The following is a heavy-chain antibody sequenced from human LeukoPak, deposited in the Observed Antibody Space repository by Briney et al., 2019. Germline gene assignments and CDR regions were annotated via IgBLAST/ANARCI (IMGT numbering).Heavy chain of an antibody. V-gene: IGHV4-59*01. J-gene: IGHJ3*01. CDR2: IYYSGST. Sequence: SETLCLTCTVSGGPMTSFYWSWIRQPPGKGLEWIGYIYYSGSTNYNPSLKSRVTISVDTSKNQFSLNLSSVTAADTAVYYCARRGRAQGPLSLWGQGTMVTVSS. CDR3: ARRGRAQGPLSL. CDR1: GGPMTSFY. D-gene: IGHD2-15*01.